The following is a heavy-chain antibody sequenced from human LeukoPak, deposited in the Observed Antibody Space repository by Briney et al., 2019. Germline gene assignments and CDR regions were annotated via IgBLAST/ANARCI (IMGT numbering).Heavy chain of an antibody. CDR3: ATHPYDSSSYPSRLDDS. V-gene: IGHV3-11*06. CDR1: GFTFRDYY. Sequence: TGGSLRLSCAASGFTFRDYYMRGIRQAPGKGLEWVSYISSSSSYTNYADSVKGRFTISRDNAKNSLYLQMNSLRAEDTAVYYCATHPYDSSSYPSRLDDSCGQGTLVTVSS. D-gene: IGHD3-22*01. J-gene: IGHJ4*02. CDR2: ISSSSSYT.